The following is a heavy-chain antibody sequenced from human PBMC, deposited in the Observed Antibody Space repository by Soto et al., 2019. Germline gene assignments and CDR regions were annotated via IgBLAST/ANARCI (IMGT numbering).Heavy chain of an antibody. D-gene: IGHD6-13*01. V-gene: IGHV3-49*03. CDR1: GFTFGDYA. CDR3: TRDRGLAAAGTARFDP. Sequence: EVQLVESGGGLVQPGRSLRLSCTASGFTFGDYAMSWFRQAPGKGLEWVGFIRSKAYGGTTEYAASVKGRFTISRDDSKSIAYLQMNSLKTEDTAVYYCTRDRGLAAAGTARFDPWGQGTLVTVSS. J-gene: IGHJ5*02. CDR2: IRSKAYGGTT.